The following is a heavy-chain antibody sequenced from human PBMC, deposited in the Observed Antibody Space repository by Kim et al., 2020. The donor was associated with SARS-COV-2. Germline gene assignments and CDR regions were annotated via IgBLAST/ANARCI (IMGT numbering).Heavy chain of an antibody. D-gene: IGHD1-26*01. J-gene: IGHJ5*02. V-gene: IGHV3-30*14. CDR2: ISSDGSYK. Sequence: GWSLRLSCAASGFTFSAYAMLWVRQAPGKGPEWVAVISSDGSYKFYADSVKGRFTISRDSSKNTLYLQMNSLRAEDTAVYYCARPGVVGPTYWFDPWGQGTLVTVSS. CDR3: ARPGVVGPTYWFDP. CDR1: GFTFSAYA.